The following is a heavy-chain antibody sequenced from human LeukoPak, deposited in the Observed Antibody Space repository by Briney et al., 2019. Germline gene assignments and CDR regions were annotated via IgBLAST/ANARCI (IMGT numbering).Heavy chain of an antibody. D-gene: IGHD3-22*01. J-gene: IGHJ5*02. CDR1: GGTFSSYA. Sequence: GASVKVSCKASGGTFSSYAISWVRQAPGQGLEWMGGIIPIFDTANYAQKFQGRVTITADESTSTAYMELSSLRSEDTAVYYCAAAVITTYWFDPWGQGTLVTVSS. V-gene: IGHV1-69*13. CDR2: IIPIFDTA. CDR3: AAAVITTYWFDP.